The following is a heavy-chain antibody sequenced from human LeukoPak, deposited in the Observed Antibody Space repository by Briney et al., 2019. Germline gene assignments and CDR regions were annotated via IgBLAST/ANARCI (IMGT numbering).Heavy chain of an antibody. CDR2: INPNSGGT. CDR1: GYTFTGYY. J-gene: IGHJ5*02. Sequence: ASVKDSCTASGYTFTGYYMHWVRQAPGQGLEWMGWINPNSGGTNYAQKFQGRIILTTDTSISTAYMELSRLRSDDTAVYYCARDNHYDFWSGYYWFDPWGQGTLVTVSS. D-gene: IGHD3-3*01. V-gene: IGHV1-2*02. CDR3: ARDNHYDFWSGYYWFDP.